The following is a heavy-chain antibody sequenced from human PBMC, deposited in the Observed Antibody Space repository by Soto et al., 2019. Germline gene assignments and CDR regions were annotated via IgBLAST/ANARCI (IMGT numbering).Heavy chain of an antibody. Sequence: PWETLSLTCAVYGGSFSGYYWGWIRQPPGKGLEWIGEINHSGSTNYAPTLQSRVTISVDTSTNQFYLKLSCVSAADTAVYYCARLFFDWCDYYSGMDVWGQGTMVTVSS. V-gene: IGHV4-34*01. CDR2: INHSGST. D-gene: IGHD3-9*01. CDR3: ARLFFDWCDYYSGMDV. CDR1: GGSFSGYY. J-gene: IGHJ6*02.